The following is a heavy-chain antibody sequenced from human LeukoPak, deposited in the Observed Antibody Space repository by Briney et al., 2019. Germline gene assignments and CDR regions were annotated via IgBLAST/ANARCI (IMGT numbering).Heavy chain of an antibody. CDR3: AHSPRSYYGSGSYFSPDN. CDR2: IYWNDDK. CDR1: GFSLSTSGVG. Sequence: KESGPTLVKPTQTLTLTCTFPGFSLSTSGVGVGWIRQPPGKALEWLALIYWNDDKRYSPSLKSRLTITKDTSKNQVVLTMTNMDPVDTATYYCAHSPRSYYGSGSYFSPDNWGQGTLVTVSS. J-gene: IGHJ4*02. V-gene: IGHV2-5*01. D-gene: IGHD3-10*01.